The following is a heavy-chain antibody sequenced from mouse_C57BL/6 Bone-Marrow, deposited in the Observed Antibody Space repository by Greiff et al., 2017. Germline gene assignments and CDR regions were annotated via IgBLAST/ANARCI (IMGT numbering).Heavy chain of an antibody. Sequence: QVQLQQSGAELVRPGTSVKMSCKASGYTFTNYWIGWAKQRPGHGLEWIGDIYPGGGYTNYNEKFKGKATLTAVKSSSTAYMQFSSLTSEDSAIYYCARWDYYGSSFAMDYWGQGTSVTVSS. V-gene: IGHV1-63*01. CDR2: IYPGGGYT. D-gene: IGHD1-1*01. J-gene: IGHJ4*01. CDR1: GYTFTNYW. CDR3: ARWDYYGSSFAMDY.